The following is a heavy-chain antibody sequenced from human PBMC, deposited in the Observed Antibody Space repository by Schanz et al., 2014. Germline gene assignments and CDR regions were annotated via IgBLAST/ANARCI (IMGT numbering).Heavy chain of an antibody. J-gene: IGHJ4*02. D-gene: IGHD5-12*01. CDR1: GFTFGDYA. CDR2: ISDSGTYT. CDR3: ARKVVATIGGYYDN. Sequence: EVQLVESGGGLVQPGGSLRLSCAASGFTFGDYAMTWVRQAPGKGLEWLSYISDSGTYTNYADSVKGRFTISRDNSKNTVYLQMNSLRAEDTAVYYCARKVVATIGGYYDNWGQGTLVTVSS. V-gene: IGHV3-23*04.